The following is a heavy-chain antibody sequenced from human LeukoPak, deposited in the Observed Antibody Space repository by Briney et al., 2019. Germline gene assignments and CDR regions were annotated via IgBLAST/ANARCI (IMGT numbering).Heavy chain of an antibody. D-gene: IGHD6-19*01. CDR3: ARGSSSGWPPLYYFDD. CDR2: IYYSGST. Sequence: ETLSLTCTVSGGSISSYYWSWIRQPPGKGLEWIGYIYYSGSTDYNPSLKSRVTISVDTSKNQFSLRLSSVTAADTAVYYCARGSSSGWPPLYYFDDWGQGTLVTVSS. J-gene: IGHJ4*02. CDR1: GGSISSYY. V-gene: IGHV4-59*01.